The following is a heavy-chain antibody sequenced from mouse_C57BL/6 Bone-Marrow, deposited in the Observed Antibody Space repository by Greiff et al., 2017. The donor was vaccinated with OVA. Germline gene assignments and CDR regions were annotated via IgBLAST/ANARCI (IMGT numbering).Heavy chain of an antibody. V-gene: IGHV7-3*01. Sequence: DVMLVESGGGLVQPGGSLSLSCAASGFTFTDYYMSWVRQPPGKALEWLGFIRNKANGYTTEYSASVKGRFTISRDNSQSILYLQMNALRAEDSATYYCARLYYYGSSPGYFDVWGTGTTVTVSS. CDR2: IRNKANGYTT. CDR1: GFTFTDYY. D-gene: IGHD1-1*01. J-gene: IGHJ1*03. CDR3: ARLYYYGSSPGYFDV.